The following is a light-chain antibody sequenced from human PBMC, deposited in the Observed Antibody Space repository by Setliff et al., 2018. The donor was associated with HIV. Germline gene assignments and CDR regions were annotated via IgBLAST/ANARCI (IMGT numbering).Light chain of an antibody. CDR3: CSYASSQTYV. V-gene: IGLV2-23*02. CDR2: EVT. J-gene: IGLJ1*01. Sequence: QPALAQPASVSGSPGQSITISCTGTSSDVGSFSLVSWYQQEPGKAPKLIIYEVTKRPSGIPDRFSGSKSGNTASLSISGLQTEDEADYYCCSYASSQTYVFGIGTKVTVL. CDR1: SSDVGSFSL.